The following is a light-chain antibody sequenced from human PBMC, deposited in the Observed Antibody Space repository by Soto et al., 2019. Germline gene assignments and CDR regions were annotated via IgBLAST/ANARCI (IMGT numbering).Light chain of an antibody. Sequence: EIVMTQSPATLSVSPGERATLSCRASQSVSSNFAWYQQKHGRAPRLLIYGASTRATGIPARFIGSGSGTDFTLTISSLQYEDFAFYYCQQYYKWPPYTFGQWTKLEIK. CDR2: GAS. CDR1: QSVSSN. V-gene: IGKV3-15*01. CDR3: QQYYKWPPYT. J-gene: IGKJ2*01.